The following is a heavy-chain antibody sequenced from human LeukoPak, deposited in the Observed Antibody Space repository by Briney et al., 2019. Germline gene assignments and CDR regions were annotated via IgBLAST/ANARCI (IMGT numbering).Heavy chain of an antibody. CDR3: ARGARGIVVVPAAILPPYYYMDV. CDR1: GGSFSGYY. D-gene: IGHD2-2*02. J-gene: IGHJ6*03. Sequence: SETLSLTCAVYGGSFSGYYWSWIRQPPGKGLEWIGEINHSGSTNYNPSLKSRVTISVDTSKNQFSLKLSSVSAADTAVYYCARGARGIVVVPAAILPPYYYMDVWGKGTTVTVSS. CDR2: INHSGST. V-gene: IGHV4-34*01.